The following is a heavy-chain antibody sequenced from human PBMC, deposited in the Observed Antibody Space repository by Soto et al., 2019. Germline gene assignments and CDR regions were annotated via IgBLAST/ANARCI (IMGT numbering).Heavy chain of an antibody. Sequence: GASVKVSCKVSGYTLTELSMHWVRQAPGKGLEWMGGFDPEDGETIYAQKFQGRVTMTEDTSTDTAYMELSSLRSEDTAVYYCATAYWNEPHDAFDIWGQGTMVTVSS. CDR3: ATAYWNEPHDAFDI. J-gene: IGHJ3*02. CDR1: GYTLTELS. CDR2: FDPEDGET. V-gene: IGHV1-24*01. D-gene: IGHD1-1*01.